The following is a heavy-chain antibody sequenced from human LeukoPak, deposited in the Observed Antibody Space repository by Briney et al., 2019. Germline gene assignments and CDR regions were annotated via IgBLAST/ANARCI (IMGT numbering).Heavy chain of an antibody. CDR2: IKQDGSEK. CDR1: GFTFSSYW. D-gene: IGHD3-10*01. CDR3: ARESRYYGSGTPLDY. V-gene: IGHV3-7*03. J-gene: IGHJ4*02. Sequence: GGSLRLSCAASGFTFSSYWMSWVRQAPGKGLEWVANIKQDGSEKYYVDSVKGRSTISRDNAKNSLYLQMNSLRAEDTAVYYCARESRYYGSGTPLDYWGQGTLVTVSS.